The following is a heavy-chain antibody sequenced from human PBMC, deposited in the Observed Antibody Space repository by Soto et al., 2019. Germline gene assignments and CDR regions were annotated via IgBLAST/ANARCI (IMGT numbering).Heavy chain of an antibody. V-gene: IGHV4-4*07. J-gene: IGHJ5*02. CDR2: IYTSGST. CDR3: ARVRGYYDSSGYYYGGNWFDP. Sequence: LETLSLTCTVSGGSISSYYWSWIRQPAGKGLEWIGRIYTSGSTNYNPSLKSRVTMSVDTSKNQFSLKLSSVTAADTAVYYCARVRGYYDSSGYYYGGNWFDPWGQGTLVTVSS. CDR1: GGSISSYY. D-gene: IGHD3-22*01.